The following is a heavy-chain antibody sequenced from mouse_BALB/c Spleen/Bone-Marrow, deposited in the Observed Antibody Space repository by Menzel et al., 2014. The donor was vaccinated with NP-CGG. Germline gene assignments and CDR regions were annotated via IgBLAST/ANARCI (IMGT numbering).Heavy chain of an antibody. Sequence: EVYLVESGGGLVQPGGSPKLSCAASGFTFSSYIMSWVHQTPEKRLEWVAYISNGGGSTYYPDTVKGRFTISRDNAKNTLYLQMSSLKSEDTAMYYCARQIYFPYFDYWGQGTTLTVSS. D-gene: IGHD2-1*01. CDR1: GFTFSSYI. CDR2: ISNGGGST. V-gene: IGHV5-12-2*01. CDR3: ARQIYFPYFDY. J-gene: IGHJ2*01.